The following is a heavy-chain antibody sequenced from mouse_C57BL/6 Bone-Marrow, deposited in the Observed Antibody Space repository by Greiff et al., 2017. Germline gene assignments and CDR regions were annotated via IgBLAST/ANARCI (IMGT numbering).Heavy chain of an antibody. J-gene: IGHJ4*01. CDR1: GYAFSSSW. V-gene: IGHV1-82*01. Sequence: QVQRQQSGPELVKPGASVKISCKASGYAFSSSWMNWVKQRPGKGLEWIGRIYPGDGDTNYNGKFKGKATLTADKSASTAYMQLSSLTSEDSAVYFCARLGAYYSNYDAMDYWGQGTSVTVSS. CDR3: ARLGAYYSNYDAMDY. CDR2: IYPGDGDT. D-gene: IGHD2-5*01.